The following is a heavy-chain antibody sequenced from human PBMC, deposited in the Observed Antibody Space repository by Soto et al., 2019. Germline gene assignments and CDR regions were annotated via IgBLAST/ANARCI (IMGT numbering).Heavy chain of an antibody. J-gene: IGHJ3*02. CDR1: GFTLTSSA. D-gene: IGHD2-15*01. CDR2: IVVGSGDT. CDR3: AADRYCSGGSCDGAFDI. V-gene: IGHV1-58*02. Sequence: QMQLVQSGPEVKKPGTSVKVSCKASGFTLTSSAMQWVRQARGQRLEWIGWIVVGSGDTNYAQKFQERVTITRDMSTSTAYMELSSLRSEDTAVYYCAADRYCSGGSCDGAFDIWGQGTMVTVSS.